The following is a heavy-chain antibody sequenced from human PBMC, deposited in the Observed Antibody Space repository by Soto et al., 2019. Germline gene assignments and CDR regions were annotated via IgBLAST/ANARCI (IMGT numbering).Heavy chain of an antibody. V-gene: IGHV4-31*03. J-gene: IGHJ4*02. CDR2: IYYSGST. CDR1: GGSISSGGYY. D-gene: IGHD3-16*02. CDR3: AREGLYDYVWGSYRFRSFDY. Sequence: KPSETLSLTCTVSGGSISSGGYYWSWIRQHPGKGLEWIGYIYYSGSTYYNPSLKSRVTISVDTSKNQFSLKLSSVTAADTAVYYCAREGLYDYVWGSYRFRSFDYWGQGTLVTVSS.